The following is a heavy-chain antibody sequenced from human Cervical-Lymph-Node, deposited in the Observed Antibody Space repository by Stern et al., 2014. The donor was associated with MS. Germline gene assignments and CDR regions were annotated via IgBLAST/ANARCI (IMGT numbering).Heavy chain of an antibody. Sequence: VQLVESGAEVKKPGDSLRISCKGSGYAFNTYWIAWVRQIPGKGLEWMGMIYPRDSDPRDSPSFQGQVTISADKSIRTAYLQWRSLKASDTALYFCARWGDGDASLDYWGQGALVSVSS. CDR1: GYAFNTYW. CDR2: IYPRDSDP. D-gene: IGHD4-17*01. V-gene: IGHV5-51*01. J-gene: IGHJ4*02. CDR3: ARWGDGDASLDY.